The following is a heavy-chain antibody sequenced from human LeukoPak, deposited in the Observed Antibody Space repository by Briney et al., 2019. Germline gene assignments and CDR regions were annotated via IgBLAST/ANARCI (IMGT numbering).Heavy chain of an antibody. J-gene: IGHJ5*02. CDR1: GFTLSSNY. CDR2: IYSGGST. CDR3: ASTQAERWLQFPNWFDP. V-gene: IGHV3-53*01. Sequence: GGSLRLSCAASGFTLSSNYMSWVRQAPGKGLEWVSVIYSGGSTYYADSVKGRFTIARDNSKNTLYLQMNSLRAEDTAVYYCASTQAERWLQFPNWFDPWGQGTLVTVSS. D-gene: IGHD5-24*01.